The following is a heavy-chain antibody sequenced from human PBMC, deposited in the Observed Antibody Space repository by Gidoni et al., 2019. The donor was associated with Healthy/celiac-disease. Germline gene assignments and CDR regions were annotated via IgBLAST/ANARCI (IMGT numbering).Heavy chain of an antibody. CDR3: ARVGRDGYNFVDYFDY. CDR1: GFTFSDYY. CDR2: ISSSSSYT. V-gene: IGHV3-11*05. D-gene: IGHD5-12*01. Sequence: QVQLVESGGGLVKPGGYMRLSCAAPGFTFSDYYMSWIRQAPGKGLEWVSYISSSSSYTNYADSVKGRFTISRDNAKNSLYLQMNSLRAEDTAVYYCARVGRDGYNFVDYFDYWGQGTLVTVSS. J-gene: IGHJ4*02.